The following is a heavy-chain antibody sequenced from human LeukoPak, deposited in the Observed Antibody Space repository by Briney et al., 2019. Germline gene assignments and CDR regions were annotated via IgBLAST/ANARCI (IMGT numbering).Heavy chain of an antibody. V-gene: IGHV1-69*01. CDR2: IIPIFGTA. CDR3: AREEILMVSDEGKYYFDY. J-gene: IGHJ4*02. D-gene: IGHD2-8*01. Sequence: GSSVKVSCKASGGTFSSYAISWVRQAPGQGLEWMGGIIPIFGTANYAQKFQGRVTITADESTSTAYMELSSLRSEDTAVYYCAREEILMVSDEGKYYFDYWAREPWSPSPQ. CDR1: GGTFSSYA.